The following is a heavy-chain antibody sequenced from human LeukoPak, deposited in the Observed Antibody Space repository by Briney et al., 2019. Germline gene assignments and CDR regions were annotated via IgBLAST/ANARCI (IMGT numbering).Heavy chain of an antibody. CDR2: ISGSV. CDR1: GFTFSDYY. D-gene: IGHD6-19*01. V-gene: IGHV3-23*01. CDR3: AKYSPYSSGWSYFDH. J-gene: IGHJ4*02. Sequence: PGGSLRLSCAASGFTFSDYYMSWVRQAPGKGLEWVSTISGSVYYADSVKGRFTISRDNSKNTLYLQMNSLSADDTAVYYCAKYSPYSSGWSYFDHWGQGTLVTVSS.